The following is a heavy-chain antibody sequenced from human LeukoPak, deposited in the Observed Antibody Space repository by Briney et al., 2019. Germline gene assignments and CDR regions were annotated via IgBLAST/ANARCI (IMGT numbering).Heavy chain of an antibody. D-gene: IGHD2-21*02. V-gene: IGHV1-18*01. Sequence: ASVKVSCKASGYTFTSYGISWVRQAPGQGLEWMGWISVYNGNTNYAPDLQGRVTMTTDTSTSTAYMELRNLRSDDTAIYYCARATELTYCAGDCYLDYWGQGTLITVSS. CDR1: GYTFTSYG. CDR2: ISVYNGNT. J-gene: IGHJ4*02. CDR3: ARATELTYCAGDCYLDY.